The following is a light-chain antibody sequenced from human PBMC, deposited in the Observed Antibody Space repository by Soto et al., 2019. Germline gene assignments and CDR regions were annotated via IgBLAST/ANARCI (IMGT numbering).Light chain of an antibody. CDR3: QQSGKT. J-gene: IGKJ1*01. Sequence: IHMSQSPSSLSASVGYRVTITCRASQGISNYLAWYQQKPGKVPKLLIYAASTLQSGVPSRFSGSGSGTDFTLTISRLEPEDFAVYYCQQSGKTFGQGTKVDIK. V-gene: IGKV1-27*01. CDR1: QGISNY. CDR2: AAS.